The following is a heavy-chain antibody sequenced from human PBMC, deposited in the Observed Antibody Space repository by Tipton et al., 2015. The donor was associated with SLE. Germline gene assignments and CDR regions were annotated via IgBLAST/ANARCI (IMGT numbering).Heavy chain of an antibody. CDR3: AKEGGSGDYFFDY. J-gene: IGHJ4*02. V-gene: IGHV3-9*01. Sequence: RDNAKNSLYLQMNSLRPEDTALYYCAKEGGSGDYFFDYWGQGTLVTVSS. D-gene: IGHD3-10*01.